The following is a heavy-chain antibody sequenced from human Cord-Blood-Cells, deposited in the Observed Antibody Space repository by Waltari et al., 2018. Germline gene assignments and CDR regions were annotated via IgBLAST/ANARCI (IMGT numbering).Heavy chain of an antibody. D-gene: IGHD6-13*01. CDR2: RSYDGSNK. V-gene: IGHV3-30-3*01. Sequence: QVQLVESGGGVVQPGRSLRLSCAASGFTFSSYAMHWVRQAPGKGLEWVAVRSYDGSNKYYADSVKGRLTISRDNSKNTLYLQMNSLRAEDTAVYYCARVGWSSSWYNWFDPWGQGTLVTVSS. CDR3: ARVGWSSSWYNWFDP. J-gene: IGHJ5*02. CDR1: GFTFSSYA.